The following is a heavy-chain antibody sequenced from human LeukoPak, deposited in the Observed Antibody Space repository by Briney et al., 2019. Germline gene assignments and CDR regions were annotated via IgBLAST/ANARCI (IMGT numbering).Heavy chain of an antibody. J-gene: IGHJ4*02. CDR2: ISGGGGST. Sequence: GSLRLSCAASGFTFSSYAMSWVRQSPGKGLEWVSAISGGGGSTYYADSVKGRFTISRDNSKNTLYLQMNSLRAEDTAVYYCAKFYDISTGYFDCWGQGTLVTVSS. CDR3: AKFYDISTGYFDC. V-gene: IGHV3-23*01. D-gene: IGHD3-9*01. CDR1: GFTFSSYA.